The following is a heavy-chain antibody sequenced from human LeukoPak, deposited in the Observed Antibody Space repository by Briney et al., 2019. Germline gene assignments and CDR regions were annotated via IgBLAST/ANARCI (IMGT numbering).Heavy chain of an antibody. Sequence: GGSLRLSCAASGFTFSSHWMSWVRQAPGKGLEWVANIKGDGSEKYYVDPVKGRFTISRDNAKTSLYLQLNCLRADDTAVYYCARDDPRVGATETDWGQGTLVTVSS. D-gene: IGHD1-26*01. CDR3: ARDDPRVGATETD. CDR2: IKGDGSEK. V-gene: IGHV3-7*01. CDR1: GFTFSSHW. J-gene: IGHJ4*02.